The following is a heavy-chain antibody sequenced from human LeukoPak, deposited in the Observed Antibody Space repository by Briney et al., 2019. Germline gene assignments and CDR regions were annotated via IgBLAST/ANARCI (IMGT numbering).Heavy chain of an antibody. J-gene: IGHJ4*02. Sequence: PSETLSLTCNVSGDSISRSRHFWAWIRQSPGKGLEWIGTFYHGGSTYYNPSLKSRVTISVDTSKNQFSLNLTSVTAADTAVYYCARAMSIAARLQTIFDYWGQGTLVTVSS. CDR1: GDSISRSRHF. CDR3: ARAMSIAARLQTIFDY. V-gene: IGHV4-39*07. CDR2: FYHGGST. D-gene: IGHD6-6*01.